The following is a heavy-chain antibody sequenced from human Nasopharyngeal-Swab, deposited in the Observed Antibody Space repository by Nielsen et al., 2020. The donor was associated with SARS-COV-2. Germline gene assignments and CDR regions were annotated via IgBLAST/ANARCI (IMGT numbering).Heavy chain of an antibody. CDR2: IYYSGST. D-gene: IGHD2-21*02. J-gene: IGHJ6*02. V-gene: IGHV4-31*02. Sequence: PGKGLEWIGYIYYSGSTYYNPSLKSRVTISVDKSKNQFSLKLSSVTAADTAVYYCARDLNDCGGDCGGYDYYYYGMDVWGQGTTVTVSS. CDR3: ARDLNDCGGDCGGYDYYYYGMDV.